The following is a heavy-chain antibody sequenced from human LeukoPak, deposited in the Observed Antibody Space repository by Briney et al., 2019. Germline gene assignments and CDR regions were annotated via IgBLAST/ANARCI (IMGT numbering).Heavy chain of an antibody. J-gene: IGHJ4*02. CDR3: ARVKGRYGSGSCYKDRAFDY. Sequence: PSETLSLTCTVSGGSISSYYWSWIRQPPGKGLEWIGYIYYSGSTNYNPSLKSRVTISVDTSKNQFSLKLSSVTAADTAVYYCARVKGRYGSGSCYKDRAFDYWGQGTLVTVSS. V-gene: IGHV4-59*08. CDR2: IYYSGST. CDR1: GGSISSYY. D-gene: IGHD3-10*01.